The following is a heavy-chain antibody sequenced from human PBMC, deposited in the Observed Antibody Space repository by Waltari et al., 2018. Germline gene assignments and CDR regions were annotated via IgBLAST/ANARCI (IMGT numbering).Heavy chain of an antibody. CDR3: ARDWKQGGMNDY. Sequence: EVQLLESGGGLVQPGGSLRLSCAASGFIFSSYTMNWVRQAPGKGLELFSIFHGGGDTDYADSVKGRFTISRDNTKNFLYLQMNSLRAEDTAVYFCARDWKQGGMNDYWGQGTLVTVSS. D-gene: IGHD1-1*01. CDR1: GFIFSSYT. J-gene: IGHJ4*02. CDR2: IFHGGGDT. V-gene: IGHV3-21*02.